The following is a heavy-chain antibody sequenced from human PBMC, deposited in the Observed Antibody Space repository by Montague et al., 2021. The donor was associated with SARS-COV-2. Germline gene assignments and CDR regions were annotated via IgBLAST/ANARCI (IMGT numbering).Heavy chain of an antibody. CDR3: ARVGRGSSWYEVAFDI. J-gene: IGHJ3*02. Sequence: SETLSLTCTVSGGSISRYSWTWIRQPPGKGLEWIGYIYNSGSTNYNPSLTSRVTISVDTSKNQFSLKLSSVAAADTAVYYCARVGRGSSWYEVAFDIWGQGTRGTGSS. V-gene: IGHV4-59*01. CDR2: IYNSGST. D-gene: IGHD6-13*01. CDR1: GGSISRYS.